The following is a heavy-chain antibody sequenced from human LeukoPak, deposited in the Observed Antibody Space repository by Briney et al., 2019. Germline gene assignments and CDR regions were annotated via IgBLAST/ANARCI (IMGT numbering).Heavy chain of an antibody. J-gene: IGHJ4*02. Sequence: AGGSLRLSCAASGFTFTNAWMSWVRQAPGKGLEWVGRIKSKGDGETIDNAAPVKGRFTMSRDDSKATLYLQMNSLKAEDTAVYYCTTDLGLTMIRGVIVYWGQGALVAVSS. CDR2: IKSKGDGETI. CDR3: TTDLGLTMIRGVIVY. D-gene: IGHD3-10*01. V-gene: IGHV3-15*01. CDR1: GFTFTNAW.